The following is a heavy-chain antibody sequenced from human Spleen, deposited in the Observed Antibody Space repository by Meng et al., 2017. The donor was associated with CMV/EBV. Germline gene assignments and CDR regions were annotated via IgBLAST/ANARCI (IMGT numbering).Heavy chain of an antibody. V-gene: IGHV3-9*01. CDR2: ISWNSDTM. D-gene: IGHD4-17*01. J-gene: IGHJ3*02. CDR1: GFTFDDYA. CDR3: AKINDYEAFDI. Sequence: SLKISCAASGFTFDDYAMHWVRQAPGKGLEWVSGISWNSDTMGYADSVKGRFTISRDNAKKSLSLQMNSLRAEDTAVYYCAKINDYEAFDIWGQGTMVTVSS.